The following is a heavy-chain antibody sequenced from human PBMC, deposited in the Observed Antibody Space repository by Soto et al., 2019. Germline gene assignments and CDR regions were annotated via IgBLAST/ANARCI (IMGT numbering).Heavy chain of an antibody. CDR1: GYTFTSYG. J-gene: IGHJ6*02. CDR3: ARVVTPSPYYYYGMDV. Sequence: PSVKVSCKASGYTFTSYGISWVRQAPGQGLEWMGWISAYNGNTNYAQKLQGRVTMTTDTSTSTAYMELRSLRSDDTAVYYCARVVTPSPYYYYGMDVWGQGTTVTVSS. D-gene: IGHD2-15*01. V-gene: IGHV1-18*01. CDR2: ISAYNGNT.